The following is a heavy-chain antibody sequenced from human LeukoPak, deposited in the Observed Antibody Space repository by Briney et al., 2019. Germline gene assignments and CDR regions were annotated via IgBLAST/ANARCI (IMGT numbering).Heavy chain of an antibody. CDR1: GLTVSSNY. J-gene: IGHJ4*02. V-gene: IGHV3-53*01. CDR2: IYSGGST. Sequence: PGGSLRLSCAASGLTVSSNYMSWVRQAPGKGLEWVSVIYSGGSTYYADSVKGRFTISRGNSKNTLYLQMNSLRAEDTAVYYCARVSSSGWYFDYWGQGTLVTVSS. D-gene: IGHD6-19*01. CDR3: ARVSSSGWYFDY.